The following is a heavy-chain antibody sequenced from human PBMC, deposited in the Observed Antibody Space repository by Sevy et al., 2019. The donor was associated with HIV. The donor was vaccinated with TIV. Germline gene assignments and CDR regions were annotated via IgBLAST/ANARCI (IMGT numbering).Heavy chain of an antibody. D-gene: IGHD3-22*01. CDR2: INPNNGGT. CDR3: ARMGDYSDSSGYYPSKF. J-gene: IGHJ4*02. Sequence: ASVKVSCKASGYTFTGYYVHWVRQAPGQGLEWMGWINPNNGGTYFAKKFQDSVTLTTDTSVNTAYMELRSLTFDDTAIYYCARMGDYSDSSGYYPSKFWGQGTLVTVSS. V-gene: IGHV1-2*02. CDR1: GYTFTGYY.